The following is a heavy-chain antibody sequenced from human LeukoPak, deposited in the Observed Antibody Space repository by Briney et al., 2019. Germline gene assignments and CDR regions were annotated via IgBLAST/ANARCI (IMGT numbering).Heavy chain of an antibody. CDR3: ARSPTKRVTEDY. Sequence: GSLRLSCAASGFTFSRFSMNWVRQAPGKGLEWIGEINHSGSTNYSPSLNSRVTISADKSRTQFYLKVTFVTAADTAVYYCARSPTKRVTEDYWGQGILVTVSS. CDR1: GFTFSRFS. J-gene: IGHJ4*02. CDR2: INHSGST. V-gene: IGHV4-34*10. D-gene: IGHD5-18*01.